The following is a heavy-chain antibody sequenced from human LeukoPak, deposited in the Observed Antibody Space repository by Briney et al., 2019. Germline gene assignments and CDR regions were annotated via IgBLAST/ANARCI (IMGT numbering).Heavy chain of an antibody. CDR3: ARFYFPEEHDRAWYEAH. CDR2: IRGDGRAT. D-gene: IGHD6-19*01. CDR1: GSIFTDYW. V-gene: IGHV3-74*03. J-gene: IGHJ4*02. Sequence: GGSMRLSCAASGSIFTDYWMHWVRQAPGKELVWVARIRGDGRATTYADSVKGRFTISRDNTMNTVFLQMKSLRADDTGTYYCARFYFPEEHDRAWYEAHWGQGVLVTVS.